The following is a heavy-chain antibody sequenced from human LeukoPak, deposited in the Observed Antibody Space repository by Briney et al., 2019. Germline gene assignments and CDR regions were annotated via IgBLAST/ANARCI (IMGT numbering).Heavy chain of an antibody. Sequence: ASVKVSCKASGYTFTAYFMHWVRQAPGQGLVWMGWITPNSGVTNSAQKFQGRVTMTRDTSIRTVYMEVSTMRSDDTAVYYCARGMPVGGTKIGFDYWGQGTLVTVSS. CDR3: ARGMPVGGTKIGFDY. V-gene: IGHV1-2*02. CDR2: ITPNSGVT. CDR1: GYTFTAYF. D-gene: IGHD6-19*01. J-gene: IGHJ4*02.